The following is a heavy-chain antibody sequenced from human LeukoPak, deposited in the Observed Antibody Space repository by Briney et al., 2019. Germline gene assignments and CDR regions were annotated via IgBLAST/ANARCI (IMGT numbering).Heavy chain of an antibody. V-gene: IGHV4-4*07. J-gene: IGHJ4*02. CDR2: INTFGST. CDR3: TRAKSWLPFDF. Sequence: SETLSLTCTVSGGSISTYYWSWIRQPAGKGLEWIGRINTFGSTNYNPSLKSRVTISVDTSKNQFSLKLSSVTAADTAVYFCTRAKSWLPFDFWGQGTLVTVSS. CDR1: GGSISTYY. D-gene: IGHD5-24*01.